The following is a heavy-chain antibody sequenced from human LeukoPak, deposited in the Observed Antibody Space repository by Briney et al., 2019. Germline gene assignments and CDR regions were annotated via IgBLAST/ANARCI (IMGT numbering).Heavy chain of an antibody. CDR3: ARHAAMVTNYFDY. Sequence: SVKVSCKASGGTFSSYAISWVRQAPGQGLEWMGGIIPIFGTANYAQRFQGRVTITADESTSTAYMELSSLRSEDTAVYYCARHAAMVTNYFDYWGQGTLVAVSS. CDR1: GGTFSSYA. V-gene: IGHV1-69*13. D-gene: IGHD5-18*01. J-gene: IGHJ4*02. CDR2: IIPIFGTA.